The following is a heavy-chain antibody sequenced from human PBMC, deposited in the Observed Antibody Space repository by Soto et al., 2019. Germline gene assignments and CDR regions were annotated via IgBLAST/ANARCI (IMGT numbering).Heavy chain of an antibody. Sequence: SETLSLTCSVSGSSLAGSSYWSWIRQPAGKGLEWIGRFSLSGTTNYSPSLRSRVTMSADVSKNQFSLRLTSVTAADTALYYCARGMTPPGAPAWYYFDSWGQGTLVTVSS. CDR2: FSLSGTT. CDR1: GSSLAGSSY. D-gene: IGHD2-8*02. J-gene: IGHJ4*02. CDR3: ARGMTPPGAPAWYYFDS. V-gene: IGHV4-4*07.